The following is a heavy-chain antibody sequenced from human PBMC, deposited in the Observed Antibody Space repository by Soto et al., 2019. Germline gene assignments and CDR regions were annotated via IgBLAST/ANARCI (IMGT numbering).Heavy chain of an antibody. J-gene: IGHJ6*02. V-gene: IGHV3-23*01. CDR2: ISGSGGST. CDR3: AKDHYGDYYYYGMDV. Sequence: GGSLRLSCAASGFTFSSYAMSWVLQAPWKGLEWVSAISGSGGSTYYADSVKGRFTISRDNSKNTLYLQMNSLRAEDTAVYYCAKDHYGDYYYYGMDVWGQGTTVTVSS. D-gene: IGHD4-17*01. CDR1: GFTFSSYA.